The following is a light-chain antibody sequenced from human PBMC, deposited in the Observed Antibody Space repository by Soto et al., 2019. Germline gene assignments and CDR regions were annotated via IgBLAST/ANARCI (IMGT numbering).Light chain of an antibody. CDR2: GAS. CDR1: QSDSSN. J-gene: IGKJ2*02. CDR3: QQYNNWPPRST. Sequence: EIVMTQSPATLSVSPGERATLSCSASQSDSSNLAWYQQKPGQAPRLLIYGASTRATGIPARFSGSGSGTEFTLTISSLQSEAFAVYYCQQYNNWPPRSTFGQGTKLEIK. V-gene: IGKV3-15*01.